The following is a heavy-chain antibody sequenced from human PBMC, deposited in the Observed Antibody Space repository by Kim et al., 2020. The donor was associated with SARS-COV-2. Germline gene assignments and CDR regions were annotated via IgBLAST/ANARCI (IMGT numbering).Heavy chain of an antibody. CDR2: ISYDGSNK. J-gene: IGHJ4*02. Sequence: GGSLRLSCAASGFTFSSYGMHWVRQAPGKGLEWVAVISYDGSNKYYADSVKGRFTISRDNSKNTLYLQMNSLRAEDTAVYYCAREPPYDILTGYYPDYWGQGTLVTVSS. V-gene: IGHV3-33*05. D-gene: IGHD3-9*01. CDR3: AREPPYDILTGYYPDY. CDR1: GFTFSSYG.